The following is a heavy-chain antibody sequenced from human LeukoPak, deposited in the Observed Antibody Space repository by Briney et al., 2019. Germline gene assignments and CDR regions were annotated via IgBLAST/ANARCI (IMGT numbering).Heavy chain of an antibody. J-gene: IGHJ5*02. V-gene: IGHV3-74*03. CDR1: GFTLKNYW. Sequence: GGSLRLSCETSGFTLKNYWMSWLRRAPGKGLEWVSRSRYDGSTAMYAESVKGRFTISRDNARGTLYLQMNSLRVDDTAVYYCAKSDWFDPCGRGILVTVSS. CDR2: SRYDGSTA. CDR3: AKSDWFDP.